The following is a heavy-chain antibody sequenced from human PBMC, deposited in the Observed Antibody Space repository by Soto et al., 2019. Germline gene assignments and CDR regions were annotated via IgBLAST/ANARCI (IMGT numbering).Heavy chain of an antibody. J-gene: IGHJ6*02. V-gene: IGHV3-30*18. CDR3: AKDRDYSNYYRDNYYYGMDV. CDR1: GFTFSSYG. Sequence: QVQLVESGGGVVQPGRSLRLSCAASGFTFSSYGMHWVRQAPGKGLEWVAVISYDGSNKYYADSVKGRFTISRDNSKNTLYLQMNSLRAEDTAVYYCAKDRDYSNYYRDNYYYGMDVWGQGTTVTVSS. D-gene: IGHD4-4*01. CDR2: ISYDGSNK.